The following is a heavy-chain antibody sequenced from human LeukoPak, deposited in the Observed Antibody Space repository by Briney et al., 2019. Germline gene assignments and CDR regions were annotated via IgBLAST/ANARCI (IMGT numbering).Heavy chain of an antibody. CDR2: IGSDGDGT. V-gene: IGHV3-64D*06. D-gene: IGHD1-14*01. Sequence: GGSLRLSCSASGFPFSTLGMHWVRQAPGKGLEHVSTIGSDGDGTYYADSVKDRFIISRDNSKNAVYLQMRSLRHEDTAVYYCVSPVFINFWGQGTLVTVSS. CDR3: VSPVFINF. CDR1: GFPFSTLG. J-gene: IGHJ4*01.